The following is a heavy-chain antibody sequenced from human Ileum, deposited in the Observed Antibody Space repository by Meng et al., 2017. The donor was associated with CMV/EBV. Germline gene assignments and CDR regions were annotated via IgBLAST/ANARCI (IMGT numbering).Heavy chain of an antibody. J-gene: IGHJ4*02. V-gene: IGHV3-23*01. Sequence: ASDFHLATRAISWVRQAPRQGLQSVSGIGASGRHTSYTDSLKGRLSVSRENSKNTLYLQMHSLRAEDTAIYYCATSHAGIVYATDYWGQGTLVTVSS. D-gene: IGHD2-8*01. CDR1: DFHLATRA. CDR2: IGASGRHT. CDR3: ATSHAGIVYATDY.